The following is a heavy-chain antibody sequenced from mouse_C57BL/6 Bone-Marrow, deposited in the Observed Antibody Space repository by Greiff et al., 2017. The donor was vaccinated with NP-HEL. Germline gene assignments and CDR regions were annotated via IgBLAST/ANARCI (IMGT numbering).Heavy chain of an antibody. Sequence: EVKVEESGAELVRPGASVKLSCTASGFNIKDYYMHWVKQRPEQGLEWIGRIDPEDGDTEYAPKFQGKATMTADTSSNTAYLQLSSLTSEDTAVYYCTVYDYPFAYWGQGTLVTVSA. D-gene: IGHD2-4*01. CDR3: TVYDYPFAY. J-gene: IGHJ3*01. CDR1: GFNIKDYY. V-gene: IGHV14-1*01. CDR2: IDPEDGDT.